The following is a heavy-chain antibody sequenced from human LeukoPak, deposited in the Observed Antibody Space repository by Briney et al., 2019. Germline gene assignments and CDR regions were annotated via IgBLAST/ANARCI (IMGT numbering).Heavy chain of an antibody. CDR3: ARPEVVPIVPAAIGSFYP. CDR2: IYYSGST. D-gene: IGHD2-2*02. CDR1: GGSISSSSYY. V-gene: IGHV4-39*02. J-gene: IGHJ5*02. Sequence: PETLSLTCTVSGGSISSSSYYWGWIRQPPGKGLEWIGSIYYSGSTYYNPSLKSRVTISVETPKNHFSLKLSSVAAADTAVYYGARPEVVPIVPAAIGSFYPWGHGTLVTVSS.